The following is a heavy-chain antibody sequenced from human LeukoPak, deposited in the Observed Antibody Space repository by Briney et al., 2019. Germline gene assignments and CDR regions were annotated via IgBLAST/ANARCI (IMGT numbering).Heavy chain of an antibody. D-gene: IGHD6-19*01. CDR1: GFTFGAYY. CDR2: IKQDGSEK. CDR3: ARMSGIAVAAIWIPYFDY. Sequence: GESLRLSCAASGFTFGAYYMTWVRQAPGKGLEWVANIKQDGSEKYYVDSVKGRFTISRDNANNSLYLQMNSLRAEDTAVYYCARMSGIAVAAIWIPYFDYWGQGTLVTVSS. J-gene: IGHJ4*02. V-gene: IGHV3-7*03.